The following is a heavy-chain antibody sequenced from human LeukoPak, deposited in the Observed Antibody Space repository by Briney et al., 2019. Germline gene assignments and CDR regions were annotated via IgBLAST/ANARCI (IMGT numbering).Heavy chain of an antibody. Sequence: SETLSLTCAVSGYSISSGYYWGWIRQPPGKGLEWIGSIYHSGSTYYNPSLKSRVTISVDTSKNQFSLKLSSVTAADTAVYYCARAGHYDSSDLHYYMDVWGKGTTVTVSS. CDR3: ARAGHYDSSDLHYYMDV. V-gene: IGHV4-38-2*01. D-gene: IGHD3-22*01. J-gene: IGHJ6*03. CDR2: IYHSGST. CDR1: GYSISSGYY.